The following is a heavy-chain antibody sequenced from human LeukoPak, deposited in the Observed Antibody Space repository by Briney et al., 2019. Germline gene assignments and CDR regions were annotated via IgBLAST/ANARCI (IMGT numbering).Heavy chain of an antibody. CDR3: ATYSSAFSY. V-gene: IGHV3-11*04. Sequence: GGSLRLSCASSGFSFSDSYMTWIRQAPGKGLEWVSYISSSGSTIYYADSVKGRFTISRDNAKNSLYLQMNSLRAEDTAVYYCATYSSAFSYWGQGTLVTVSS. J-gene: IGHJ4*02. CDR1: GFSFSDSY. CDR2: ISSSGSTI. D-gene: IGHD6-19*01.